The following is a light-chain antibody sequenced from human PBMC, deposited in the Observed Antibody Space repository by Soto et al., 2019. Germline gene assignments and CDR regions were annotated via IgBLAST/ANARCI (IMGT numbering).Light chain of an antibody. CDR3: GTWDGSRLGAVV. CDR2: EDN. CDR1: SSNIGNRD. Sequence: QSVLTQPPSVSAAPGQKVTISCSGSSSNIGNRDVSWYQQFPGTATKLLSYEDNKRHSGIPDRFSGSKSGTSATLDIAELQTGDEADYYCGTWDGSRLGAVVLGGGTKLTVL. J-gene: IGLJ3*02. V-gene: IGLV1-51*02.